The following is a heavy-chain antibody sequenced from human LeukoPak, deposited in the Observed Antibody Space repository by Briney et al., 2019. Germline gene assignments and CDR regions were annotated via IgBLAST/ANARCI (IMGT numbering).Heavy chain of an antibody. Sequence: PGGSLRLSCAASGFTFSSYAMSWVRQAPGKGLEWVSAISGSGGSTYYADSVKGRFTISRDNAKNSLFLQMNSLRAEDTAVYYCARRRDYFDYWGQGTLVTVSS. CDR1: GFTFSSYA. V-gene: IGHV3-23*01. CDR2: ISGSGGST. CDR3: ARRRDYFDY. J-gene: IGHJ4*02.